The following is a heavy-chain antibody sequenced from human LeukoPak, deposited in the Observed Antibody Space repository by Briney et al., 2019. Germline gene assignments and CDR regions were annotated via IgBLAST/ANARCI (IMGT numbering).Heavy chain of an antibody. CDR1: GGSFSGYY. D-gene: IGHD3-10*01. CDR2: INHSGST. J-gene: IGHJ4*02. CDR3: ARIRRLLWFGELLGYFDY. Sequence: SETLSLTCAVYGGSFSGYYWSWLRQPPGKGLEWIGEINHSGSTNYNPSLKSRVTISVDTSKNQFSLKLSSVTAADTAVYYCARIRRLLWFGELLGYFDYWGQGTLVTVSS. V-gene: IGHV4-34*01.